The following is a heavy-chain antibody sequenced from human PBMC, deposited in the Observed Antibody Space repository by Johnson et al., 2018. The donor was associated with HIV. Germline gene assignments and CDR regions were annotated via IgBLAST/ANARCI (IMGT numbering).Heavy chain of an antibody. J-gene: IGHJ3*02. D-gene: IGHD3-10*01. V-gene: IGHV3-30-3*01. CDR3: TTDGSPLWFKAFDI. CDR1: GFTFSSYA. Sequence: QVQLVESGGGVVQPGRSLRLSCAASGFTFSSYAMHWVRQAPGKGLEWVAVISYDGSKEYYVDSVKARFNLSRDSSKNTLYLQMNSLKTEDTAVYFCTTDGSPLWFKAFDIWCQGTMVTVSS. CDR2: ISYDGSKE.